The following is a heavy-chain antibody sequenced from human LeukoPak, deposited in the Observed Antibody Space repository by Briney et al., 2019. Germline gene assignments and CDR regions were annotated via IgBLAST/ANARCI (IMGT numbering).Heavy chain of an antibody. V-gene: IGHV3-7*01. CDR1: GFSFSSNW. D-gene: IGHD1-26*01. CDR3: VKDSPPRYSGSPPAY. Sequence: SGGSLRLSCAAPGFSFSSNWMGWVRQAPGKGLEWVAHIKRDGSQKYYLDSVKGRFTISRDNAKNSLYLQMNSLRVEDTAVYYCVKDSPPRYSGSPPAYWGQGTLVTVSS. CDR2: IKRDGSQK. J-gene: IGHJ4*02.